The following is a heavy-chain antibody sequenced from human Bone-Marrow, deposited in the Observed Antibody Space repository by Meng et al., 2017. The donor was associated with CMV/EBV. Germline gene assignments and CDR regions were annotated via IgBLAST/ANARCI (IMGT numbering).Heavy chain of an antibody. CDR3: AIPMLDTAMVWVYYHGMDV. Sequence: GGSLRLSCAASGFTFSSSNMNWVRQAPGKGLEWVSAISSSSSYIYYADSVKGRFTISRDNAKNSLSLQMNSLGAEDTAVYYCAIPMLDTAMVWVYYHGMDVWGQGTTVTVSS. CDR1: GFTFSSSN. CDR2: ISSSSSYI. J-gene: IGHJ6*02. D-gene: IGHD5-18*01. V-gene: IGHV3-21*01.